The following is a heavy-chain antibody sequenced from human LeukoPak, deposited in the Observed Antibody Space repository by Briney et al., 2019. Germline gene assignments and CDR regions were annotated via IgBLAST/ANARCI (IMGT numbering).Heavy chain of an antibody. CDR3: ARVGGYLSWFDP. Sequence: GGPLRLSCAASGFTFSDYYMSWIRQAPGKGLEWVSYISSGGSTIYYADSVKGRFTISRDNAKNSLYLQVNSLRAEDTAVYYCARVGGYLSWFDPWGQGTLVTVSS. V-gene: IGHV3-11*01. CDR1: GFTFSDYY. J-gene: IGHJ5*02. D-gene: IGHD2-15*01. CDR2: ISSGGSTI.